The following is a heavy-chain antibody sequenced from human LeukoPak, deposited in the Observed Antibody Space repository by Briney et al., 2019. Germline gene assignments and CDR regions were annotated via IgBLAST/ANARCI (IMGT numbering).Heavy chain of an antibody. V-gene: IGHV4-39*07. J-gene: IGHJ4*02. CDR3: ARGTYCSGGSCYYYLDN. CDR1: DDSIGSSNYY. CDR2: ISYSGST. Sequence: PSETLSLTCTVSDDSIGSSNYYWGWIRQPPGKGLEWIGSISYSGSTDYNPSLKSRVTMSVDTYKNQFSLKLSSVTAADTAVYCCARGTYCSGGSCYYYLDNWGQGTLVTVSS. D-gene: IGHD2-15*01.